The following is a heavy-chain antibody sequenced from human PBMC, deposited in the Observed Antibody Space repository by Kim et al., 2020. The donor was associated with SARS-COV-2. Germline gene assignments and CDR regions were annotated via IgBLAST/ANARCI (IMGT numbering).Heavy chain of an antibody. CDR1: GGTFSSYA. D-gene: IGHD6-13*01. Sequence: SVKVSCKASGGTFSSYAISWVRQAPGQGLEWMGRIIPILGIANYAQKFQGRVTITADKSTSTAYMELSSLRSEDTAVYYCAREGIAAAGTFDYWGQGTLVTVS. CDR2: IIPILGIA. J-gene: IGHJ4*02. V-gene: IGHV1-69*04. CDR3: AREGIAAAGTFDY.